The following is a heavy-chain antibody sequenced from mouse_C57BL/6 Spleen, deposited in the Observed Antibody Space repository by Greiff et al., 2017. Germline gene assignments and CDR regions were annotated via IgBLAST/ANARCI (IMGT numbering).Heavy chain of an antibody. CDR3: ARAYYDALVVYYDAIDY. Sequence: QVQLKESGAELARPGDSVKLCCKASGYTFTSYGISWVKQRTGRGLEWIGEIYPRSGNTYYNEKFKGKATLTADKSSSTAYMELRSLTYEDSAGQICARAYYDALVVYYDAIDYWGQGTSVTVAS. CDR2: IYPRSGNT. D-gene: IGHD2-4*01. V-gene: IGHV1-81*01. J-gene: IGHJ4*01. CDR1: GYTFTSYG.